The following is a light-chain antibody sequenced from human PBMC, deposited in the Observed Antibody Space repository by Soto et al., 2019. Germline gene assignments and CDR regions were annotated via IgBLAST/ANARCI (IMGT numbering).Light chain of an antibody. CDR3: SSYTNTNTLAYV. J-gene: IGLJ1*01. CDR2: NVN. Sequence: QSVLTQPPSASGSPGQAVTISCTGTSSDIGGYDFVSWYQVRPGEAPQLIIYNVNGRPSGVPRRFSGSKSGNTASLTVSGLQAVDEADYSCSSYTNTNTLAYVFGTGTKVTV. CDR1: SSDIGGYDF. V-gene: IGLV2-8*01.